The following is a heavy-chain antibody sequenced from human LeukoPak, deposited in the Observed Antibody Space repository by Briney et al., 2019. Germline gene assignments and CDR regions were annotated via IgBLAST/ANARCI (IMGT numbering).Heavy chain of an antibody. V-gene: IGHV3-23*01. CDR3: ARDVVVVVASDSNFNY. CDR2: ISGRGYST. D-gene: IGHD2-15*01. J-gene: IGHJ4*02. CDR1: GFTFSSYA. Sequence: GGSLRLSCAASGFTFSSYAMSWVRQAPGKGLEWVSAISGRGYSTYYADSVKGRFIISRDNSRDTLYLQTNSLRAEDTAMYYCARDVVVVVASDSNFNYWGQGTLVTVSS.